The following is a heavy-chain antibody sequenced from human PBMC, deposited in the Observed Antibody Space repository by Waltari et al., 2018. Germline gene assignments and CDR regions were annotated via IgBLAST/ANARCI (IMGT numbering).Heavy chain of an antibody. D-gene: IGHD3-3*01. Sequence: QVQLQESGPGLVKPSQTLALTCPISGGSISSRDYYWTWLRPPQGKGREWIGYIYYSGSTYYNPSLKSRVTISVDTSKNQFSLKLSSVTAADPAVYYCARDPRYYDFWSGYYTFDAFDIWGQGTMVTVSS. V-gene: IGHV4-30-4*08. CDR2: IYYSGST. CDR3: ARDPRYYDFWSGYYTFDAFDI. J-gene: IGHJ3*02. CDR1: GGSISSRDYY.